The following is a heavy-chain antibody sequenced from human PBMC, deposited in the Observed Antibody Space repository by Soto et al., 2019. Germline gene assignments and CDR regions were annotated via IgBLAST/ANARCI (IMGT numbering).Heavy chain of an antibody. J-gene: IGHJ6*02. Sequence: PGESRKISCXDSGYSFTNYWISWVRQMPGKGLEWMGRIDPSDSYTNYSPSFQGHVTISADKSISTAYLQWSSLKASDTAVYYCARRHCSSTSCPRSYYGMDVWGQGTTVTVSS. D-gene: IGHD2-2*01. CDR3: ARRHCSSTSCPRSYYGMDV. CDR1: GYSFTNYW. V-gene: IGHV5-10-1*01. CDR2: IDPSDSYT.